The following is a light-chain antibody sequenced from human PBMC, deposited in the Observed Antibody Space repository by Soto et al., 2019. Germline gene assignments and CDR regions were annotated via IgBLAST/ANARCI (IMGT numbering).Light chain of an antibody. CDR1: HDIKTD. J-gene: IGKJ1*01. Sequence: DIPMTQSPSSLSASVGDRVTITCRASHDIKTDLDWYQQKPGKGPKRLIYAASSLQSGVPSSFSGSGSGTELTLTISSLQSEDFATYYCLQHNSYSWTFGQGTKVEIK. CDR2: AAS. V-gene: IGKV1-17*01. CDR3: LQHNSYSWT.